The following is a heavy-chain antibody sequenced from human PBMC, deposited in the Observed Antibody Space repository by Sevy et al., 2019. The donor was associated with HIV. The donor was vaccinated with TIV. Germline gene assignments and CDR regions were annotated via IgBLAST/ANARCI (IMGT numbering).Heavy chain of an antibody. Sequence: SETLSLTCTVSGGSISSSSYYWGWIRQPPGKGLEWIGSIYYSGSTYYNPSLKSRVTISVDTSKNQFSLKLSSVTAADTAVYYCASLEVYCSSTSCGDYYYYGMDVWGQGTTVTVSS. CDR2: IYYSGST. D-gene: IGHD2-2*01. J-gene: IGHJ6*02. CDR3: ASLEVYCSSTSCGDYYYYGMDV. CDR1: GGSISSSSYY. V-gene: IGHV4-39*01.